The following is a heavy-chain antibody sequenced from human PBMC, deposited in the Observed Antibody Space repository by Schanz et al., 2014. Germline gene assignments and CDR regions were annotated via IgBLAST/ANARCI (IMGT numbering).Heavy chain of an antibody. J-gene: IGHJ4*02. CDR2: ISNDGSIK. V-gene: IGHV3-30-3*01. CDR3: ASPSGYSDYGTYFDF. D-gene: IGHD5-12*01. CDR1: GFTFSDHY. Sequence: VQLVESGGGLVKPGGSLRLSCAASGFTFSDHYMDWVRQAPGKGLEWVALISNDGSIKYYADSVEGRFTISRDNSRNTLYLQMNSLRTEDTAVYYCASPSGYSDYGTYFDFWGQGTLVTVSS.